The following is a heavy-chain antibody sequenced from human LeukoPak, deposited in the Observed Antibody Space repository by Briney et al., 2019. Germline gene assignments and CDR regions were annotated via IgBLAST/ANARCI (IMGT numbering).Heavy chain of an antibody. CDR1: GFTFSSYA. V-gene: IGHV3-30-3*01. Sequence: GGSLRLSCAASGFTFSSYAMHWVRQAPGKGLEWVAVISYDGSNKYYADSVKGRFTISRDNSKSTLYLQMNSLRAEDTAVYYCARASYDFWSAAHYWGQGTLVTVSS. D-gene: IGHD3-3*01. CDR3: ARASYDFWSAAHY. J-gene: IGHJ4*02. CDR2: ISYDGSNK.